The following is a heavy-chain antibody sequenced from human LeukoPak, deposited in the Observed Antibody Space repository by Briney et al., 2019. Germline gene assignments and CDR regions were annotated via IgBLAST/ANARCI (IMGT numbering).Heavy chain of an antibody. CDR2: IYYSGST. CDR3: ASRDGYNGSFDY. CDR1: GGSISSYY. V-gene: IGHV4-59*01. D-gene: IGHD5-24*01. J-gene: IGHJ4*02. Sequence: SETLSLTCTVSGGSISSYYWSWIRQPPGKGLEWIGYIYYSGSTNYNPSLKSRVTISVDTSKNQFSLKLSSVTAADTAVYYCASRDGYNGSFDYWGQGALVTVSS.